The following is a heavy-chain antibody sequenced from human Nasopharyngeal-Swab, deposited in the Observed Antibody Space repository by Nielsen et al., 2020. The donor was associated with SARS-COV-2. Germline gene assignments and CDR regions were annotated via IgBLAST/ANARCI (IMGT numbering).Heavy chain of an antibody. V-gene: IGHV3-30*18. CDR1: GFTFSSYG. D-gene: IGHD3-22*01. J-gene: IGHJ4*02. CDR3: AKDYYDSSGYYYPLRFDY. Sequence: GESLKISGAASGFTFSSYGMHWDRQAPGKGLERVAVISYDGSNKYYADSVKGRFTISRDNSKNTLYLQMNSLRAEDTAVYYCAKDYYDSSGYYYPLRFDYWGQGTLVTVSS. CDR2: ISYDGSNK.